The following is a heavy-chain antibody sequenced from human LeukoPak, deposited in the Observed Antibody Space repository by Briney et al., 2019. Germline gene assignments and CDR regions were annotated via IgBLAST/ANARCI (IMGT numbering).Heavy chain of an antibody. J-gene: IGHJ6*03. V-gene: IGHV3-23*01. D-gene: IGHD6-19*01. CDR1: GFTFSSYS. CDR3: AKARARGCYLSGTSMDV. CDR2: ISGSGGST. Sequence: PGGSLRLSCAASGFTFSSYSMNWVRQPPGKGLEWVSAISGSGGSTYYADSVKGRFAISRDNSKNTLYLQMNSLTAEDTAVYYCAKARARGCYLSGTSMDVWGKRTTVTVSS.